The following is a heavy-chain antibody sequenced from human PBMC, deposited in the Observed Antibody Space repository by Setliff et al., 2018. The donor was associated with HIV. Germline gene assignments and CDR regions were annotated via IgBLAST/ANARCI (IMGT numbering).Heavy chain of an antibody. CDR3: VRVSSSGYYGEGAFDI. D-gene: IGHD3-22*01. CDR1: GTSFSDYY. J-gene: IGHJ3*02. CDR2: IYHTGNS. V-gene: IGHV4-34*01. Sequence: PAETLSLTCAVYGTSFSDYYWTWIRQPPGKGLEWMGSIYHTGNSYYNPSPKSRVTLSVDTSKNQFSLKLTSQTAADTAVFSCVRVSSSGYYGEGAFDIWGQGTVVTVSS.